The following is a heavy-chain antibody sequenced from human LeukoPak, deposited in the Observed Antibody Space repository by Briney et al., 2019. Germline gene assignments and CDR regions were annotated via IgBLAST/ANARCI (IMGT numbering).Heavy chain of an antibody. CDR2: INPNSGAT. Sequence: GASVKVSCKASGYTFTGYYMHWVRQAPGQGLEWMGWINPNSGATNYAQTFQGRVTMTRDTPISTAYMELSRLRSDDTAVYYCARDFGIFGTSSWTGLDYWAQGTLVTVSS. V-gene: IGHV1-2*02. CDR3: ARDFGIFGTSSWTGLDY. CDR1: GYTFTGYY. J-gene: IGHJ4*02. D-gene: IGHD6-13*01.